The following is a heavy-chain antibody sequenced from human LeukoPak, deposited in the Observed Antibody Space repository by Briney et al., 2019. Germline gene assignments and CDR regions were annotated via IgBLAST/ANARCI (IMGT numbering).Heavy chain of an antibody. D-gene: IGHD5-18*01. CDR1: GFTFSSYS. Sequence: TGGSLRLSCAASGFTFSSYSMNWVRQAPGKGLEWVSSIGSSSSYIYYADSVKGRFTISRDNAKNSLYLQMNSLRAEDTAVYYCARDQWTSSRDLIQRDAFDIWGQGTMVTVSS. CDR2: IGSSSSYI. CDR3: ARDQWTSSRDLIQRDAFDI. J-gene: IGHJ3*02. V-gene: IGHV3-21*01.